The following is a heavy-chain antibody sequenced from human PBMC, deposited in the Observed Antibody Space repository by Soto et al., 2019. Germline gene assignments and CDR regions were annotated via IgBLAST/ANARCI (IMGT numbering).Heavy chain of an antibody. D-gene: IGHD3-3*01. V-gene: IGHV1-18*01. J-gene: IGHJ5*02. CDR3: ASSYYDFWSGYYCLDP. CDR2: ISAYNGNT. CDR1: GYTFTSYG. Sequence: EASVKVSCKASGYTFTSYGISWVRQAPGQGLEWMGWISAYNGNTNYAQKLQGRVTMTTDTSTSTAYMELRSLRSDDTAVYYCASSYYDFWSGYYCLDPWGQGTLVTVSS.